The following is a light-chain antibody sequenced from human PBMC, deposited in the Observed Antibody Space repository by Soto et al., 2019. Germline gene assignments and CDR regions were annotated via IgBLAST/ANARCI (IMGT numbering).Light chain of an antibody. CDR2: DAS. CDR1: QNISKW. CDR3: QQYNHSSFT. Sequence: DVQMTQSPSTLSASVGDRVTITCRASQNISKWLAWSQQKPGRAPNLLIYDASSLQTGVPSRFSGSGSGTEVTLVINSLQSDDFATYHCQQYNHSSFTFGPGTKVDLK. J-gene: IGKJ3*01. V-gene: IGKV1-5*01.